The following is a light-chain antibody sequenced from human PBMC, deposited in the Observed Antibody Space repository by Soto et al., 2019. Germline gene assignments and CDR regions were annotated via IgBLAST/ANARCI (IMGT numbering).Light chain of an antibody. CDR3: YSCSRSSGTRYV. CDR2: DVS. V-gene: IGLV2-14*03. J-gene: IGLJ1*01. CDR1: SSDIGTYNY. Sequence: QSALTQPASVSGSPGQSITISCTGTSSDIGTYNYVSWYQQHPGQAPKLMIYDVSNRPSGVSDRFSGSKSGNTACLTISGLQAEDEADYYCYSCSRSSGTRYVFGTGTKVTVL.